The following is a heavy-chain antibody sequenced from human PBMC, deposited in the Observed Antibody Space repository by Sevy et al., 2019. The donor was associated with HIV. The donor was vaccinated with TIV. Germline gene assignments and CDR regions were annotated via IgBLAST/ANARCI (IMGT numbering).Heavy chain of an antibody. J-gene: IGHJ6*02. V-gene: IGHV3-48*02. CDR3: ARDPYYYDTSGYYYPYYYYGMDV. Sequence: GGCLRLSCAASGFTFSDYSMNWVRQAPGRGLEWLSYISSSSSTINYADAVKGRFTISRDNAQNSLYLQMNSLRDEYTAVYYCARDPYYYDTSGYYYPYYYYGMDVWGQGTTVTVSS. CDR1: GFTFSDYS. CDR2: ISSSSSTI. D-gene: IGHD3-22*01.